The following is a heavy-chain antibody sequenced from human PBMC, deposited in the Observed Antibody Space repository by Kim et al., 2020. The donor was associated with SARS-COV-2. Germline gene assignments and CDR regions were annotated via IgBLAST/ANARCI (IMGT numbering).Heavy chain of an antibody. CDR3: ARTSRRYFDWLLGGY. D-gene: IGHD3-9*01. J-gene: IGHJ4*02. Sequence: GGSLRLSCAASGFTFSSYAMHWVRQAPGKGLEWVAVISYDGSNKYYADSVKGRFTISRDNSKNTLYLQMNSLRAEDTAVYYCARTSRRYFDWLLGGYWGQGTLVTVSS. CDR1: GFTFSSYA. CDR2: ISYDGSNK. V-gene: IGHV3-30-3*01.